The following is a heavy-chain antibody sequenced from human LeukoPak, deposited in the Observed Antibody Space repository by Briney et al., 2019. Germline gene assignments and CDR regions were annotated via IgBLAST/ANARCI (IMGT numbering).Heavy chain of an antibody. D-gene: IGHD6-19*01. V-gene: IGHV3-49*04. CDR1: GFTFGDYA. Sequence: GRSLRLSCAASGFTFGDYAMNWVRQAPGKWLEWVGFIRSKAYGGTTEYAASVKGKVTISRDDSKSIAYLQINSLKTEDTAMYYCTRESAGYSSGWYGYWGHGTLVTVSS. CDR2: IRSKAYGGTT. CDR3: TRESAGYSSGWYGY. J-gene: IGHJ4*03.